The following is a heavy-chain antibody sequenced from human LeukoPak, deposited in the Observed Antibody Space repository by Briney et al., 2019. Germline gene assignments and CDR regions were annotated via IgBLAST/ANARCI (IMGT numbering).Heavy chain of an antibody. CDR2: IYYSGST. Sequence: SETLSLTCTVSGGSISSYYWSWIRQPPGKGLEWIGYIYYSGSTNYNPSLKSRVTISVDTSKNQFSLKLSSVTAADTAVYYCVRGAVLVTMMYAQLDYWGQGTLVTVSS. D-gene: IGHD3-3*02. V-gene: IGHV4-59*12. CDR1: GGSISSYY. CDR3: VRGAVLVTMMYAQLDY. J-gene: IGHJ4*02.